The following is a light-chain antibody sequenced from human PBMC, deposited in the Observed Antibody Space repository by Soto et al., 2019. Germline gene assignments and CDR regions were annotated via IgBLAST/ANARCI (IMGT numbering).Light chain of an antibody. Sequence: DIQMTQSPSSLSASVGDRVTIACRASQSISTHLNWFQQKPGEAPKLLIYGAYRLQSGVPSRFSGSASGTEFTLTISSLQPEDFATYYCQQSYRTPLTFGPGTKVDFK. V-gene: IGKV1-39*01. J-gene: IGKJ3*01. CDR2: GAY. CDR3: QQSYRTPLT. CDR1: QSISTH.